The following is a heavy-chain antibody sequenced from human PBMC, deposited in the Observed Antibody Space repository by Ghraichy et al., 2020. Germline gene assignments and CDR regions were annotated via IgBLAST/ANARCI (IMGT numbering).Heavy chain of an antibody. J-gene: IGHJ4*02. V-gene: IGHV4-61*01. D-gene: IGHD2-2*01. CDR1: GGSVSSGSYY. Sequence: SQTLSLTCTVSGGSVSSGSYYWSWIRQPPGKGLEWIGYIYYSGSTNYNPSLKSRVTLSVDTSKNQFSLKLSSVTAADTAVYYCASAIVVVPAAMLAYWGQGTLVTVSS. CDR3: ASAIVVVPAAMLAY. CDR2: IYYSGST.